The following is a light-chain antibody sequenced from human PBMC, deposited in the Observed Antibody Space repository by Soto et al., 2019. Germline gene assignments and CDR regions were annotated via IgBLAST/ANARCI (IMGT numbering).Light chain of an antibody. Sequence: QSVLTQPASVSGSPGQSITISCTGTSSDVGGYNYVSWYQQHPGKAPKLMIYEVSNRPSGVSNRFSGSKSGNTASLTISGLQAEDEADYYCSSYTSSSTSVVFGGGIKLTVL. CDR2: EVS. J-gene: IGLJ2*01. V-gene: IGLV2-14*01. CDR1: SSDVGGYNY. CDR3: SSYTSSSTSVV.